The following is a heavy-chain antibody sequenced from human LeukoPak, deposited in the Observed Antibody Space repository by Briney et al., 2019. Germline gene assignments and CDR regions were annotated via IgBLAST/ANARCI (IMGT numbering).Heavy chain of an antibody. CDR2: VSVSGGTT. D-gene: IGHD6-13*01. V-gene: IGHV3-23*01. J-gene: IGHJ4*02. CDR1: GFTFSSYG. CDR3: AKRLSSWEFDY. Sequence: GGSLRLSCAASGFTFSSYGMSWVRQAPGKGLEWVSAVSVSGGTTYYADSVKGRFTISRDNSKNTLYLQMNSLRAEDTAVYYCAKRLSSWEFDYWGQGTLVTVSS.